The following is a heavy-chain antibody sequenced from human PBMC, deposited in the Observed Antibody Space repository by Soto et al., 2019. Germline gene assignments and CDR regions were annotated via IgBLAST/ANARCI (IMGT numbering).Heavy chain of an antibody. J-gene: IGHJ4*02. CDR3: ARDREAAVTV. CDR1: GFTVSTNH. V-gene: IGHV3-53*01. Sequence: VQLVESGGGLIQPGGSLRLSCAASGFTVSTNHMSWVRQAPGKGLEWVSIIYSGGSTYYADSVKGRFTISRDNSKNALYLQMNSLRAEDTAVYYCARDREAAVTVWGQGTLVTVSS. D-gene: IGHD6-19*01. CDR2: IYSGGST.